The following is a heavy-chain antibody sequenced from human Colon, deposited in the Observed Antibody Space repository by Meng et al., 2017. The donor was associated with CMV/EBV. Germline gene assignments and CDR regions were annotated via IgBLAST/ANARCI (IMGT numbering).Heavy chain of an antibody. Sequence: GESLKISCAASGFSFSSYAMSWVRQAPGKGLEWVSEIYSGGTAATYADSVKGRFTVSRDNSKNMVYLQMNSLRGDDTAIYYCARARGQLSFDLWGQGISVTVSS. D-gene: IGHD2/OR15-2a*01. CDR2: IYSGGTAA. CDR3: ARARGQLSFDL. V-gene: IGHV3-23*03. J-gene: IGHJ4*02. CDR1: GFSFSSYA.